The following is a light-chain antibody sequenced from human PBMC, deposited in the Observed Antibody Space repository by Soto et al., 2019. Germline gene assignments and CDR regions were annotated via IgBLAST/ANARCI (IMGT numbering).Light chain of an antibody. V-gene: IGKV1-6*01. CDR2: AAS. CDR1: QDIRHD. J-gene: IGKJ1*01. Sequence: AIQMTQSPSSLSASVGDRVTITCRASQDIRHDLGWYQQKPGKAPKLLINAASSLQTGVPSRFSGSGSGTDFTLTIISLQPEDFATYYCLQDYRYPPWTFGPGTKVEIK. CDR3: LQDYRYPPWT.